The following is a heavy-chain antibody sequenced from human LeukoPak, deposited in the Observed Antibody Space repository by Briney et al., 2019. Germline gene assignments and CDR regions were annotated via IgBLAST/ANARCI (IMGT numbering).Heavy chain of an antibody. Sequence: SVKVSCKASGGTFSSYAISWVRQAPGQGLEWMGGIIPIFGTANYAQKFQGRVTITADESTSTAYMELSSLRSEDTAVYYCGGGFWGGGSCQGWFPPWGRGTLVTV. CDR1: GGTFSSYA. J-gene: IGHJ5*02. D-gene: IGHD2-15*01. CDR3: GGGFWGGGSCQGWFPP. CDR2: IIPIFGTA. V-gene: IGHV1-69*13.